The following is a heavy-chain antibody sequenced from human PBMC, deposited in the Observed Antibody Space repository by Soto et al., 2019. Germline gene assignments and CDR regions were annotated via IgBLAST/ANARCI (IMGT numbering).Heavy chain of an antibody. CDR2: TSHDGLT. V-gene: IGHV4-4*02. CDR3: ARSSANKRGLDS. J-gene: IGHJ4*02. D-gene: IGHD2-15*01. Sequence: QVQLQESGPRLVNPSGTLSLTCAVSGASISGVDWWSWVRQPPGKGLEWIGETSHDGLTNYNPSLKNRVTVSVDKSENHFSLRLSSVTAADTALYFCARSSANKRGLDSCGQGVLVTISS. CDR1: GASISGVDW.